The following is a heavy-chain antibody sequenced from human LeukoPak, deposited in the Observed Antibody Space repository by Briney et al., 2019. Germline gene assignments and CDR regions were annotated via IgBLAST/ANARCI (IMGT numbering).Heavy chain of an antibody. V-gene: IGHV4-38-2*01. J-gene: IGHJ4*02. CDR2: INQSGST. CDR1: VYSISSGYY. D-gene: IGHD3-16*02. CDR3: ARVRLMITLGGVIVTPFDY. Sequence: PSETLSLTCALSVYSISSGYYWGWIRQPPGKGLEWIGEINQSGSTNYNPSLKSRVPISVETSKNQFSLKLSSVTAADTAVYYCARVRLMITLGGVIVTPFDYWGQGTLVTVSS.